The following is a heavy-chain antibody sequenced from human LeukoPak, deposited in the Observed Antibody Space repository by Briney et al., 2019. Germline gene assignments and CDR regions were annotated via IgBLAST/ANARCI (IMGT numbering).Heavy chain of an antibody. J-gene: IGHJ4*02. V-gene: IGHV4-61*01. D-gene: IGHD3-9*01. Sequence: PSETLSLTCTVSGGSVSSGSYYWSWIRQPPGKGLEWLGYIYYSGSTNYNPSLKSRVTISVDTSKNQFSLKLSSVTAADTAVYYCARWPRNYDILTGSIYAFDYWGQGTLVTVSS. CDR3: ARWPRNYDILTGSIYAFDY. CDR1: GGSVSSGSYY. CDR2: IYYSGST.